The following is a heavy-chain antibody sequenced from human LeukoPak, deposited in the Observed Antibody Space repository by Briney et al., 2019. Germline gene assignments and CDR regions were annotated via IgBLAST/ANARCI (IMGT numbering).Heavy chain of an antibody. D-gene: IGHD5-18*01. V-gene: IGHV4-4*02. J-gene: IGHJ4*02. CDR2: VLHSGST. CDR1: GASISTNNW. Sequence: SETLSLTCAVTGASISTNNWWSWVRQPPGKGLEWIGEVLHSGSTNYNPSLKSRVTISVDTSKNQFSLNLSSVTAADTAVYYCARRGYSYGTWGQGTLVTVSS. CDR3: ARRGYSYGT.